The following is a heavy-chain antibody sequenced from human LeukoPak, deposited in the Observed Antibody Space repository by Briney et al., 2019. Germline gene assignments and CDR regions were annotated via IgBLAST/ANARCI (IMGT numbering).Heavy chain of an antibody. Sequence: PSETLSLTSAVSGGSIISYNFHWGWIRQPPGKGLEWIASISSSGSTYYIPSLRSRVTIFVYTSKNQFSLRLRSMPATDTAVYYCYNTGWYVARQDAFAMWGQGTMVSVSS. CDR3: YNTGWYVARQDAFAM. V-gene: IGHV4-39*01. D-gene: IGHD6-19*01. CDR1: GGSIISYNFH. CDR2: ISSSGST. J-gene: IGHJ3*02.